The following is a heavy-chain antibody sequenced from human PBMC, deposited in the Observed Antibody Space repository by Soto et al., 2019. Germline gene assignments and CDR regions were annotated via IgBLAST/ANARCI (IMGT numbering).Heavy chain of an antibody. CDR3: TTDVVVVVVATREWFDP. CDR2: IKSNIDGGTT. D-gene: IGHD2-15*01. V-gene: IGHV3-15*01. CDR1: GFTFSKAW. Sequence: PGGSLRLSCAASGFTFSKAWMSWVRQAPGKGLEWVGRIKSNIDGGTTDYAAPVKGRFIISRDDSKSTLYLQMRSLKTEDTAVYYCTTDVVVVVVATREWFDPWGQGTLVTVSS. J-gene: IGHJ5*02.